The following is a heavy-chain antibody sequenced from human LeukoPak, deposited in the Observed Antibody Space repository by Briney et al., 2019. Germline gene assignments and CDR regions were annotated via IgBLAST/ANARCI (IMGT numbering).Heavy chain of an antibody. D-gene: IGHD3-3*01. J-gene: IGHJ4*02. Sequence: SETLSLTWAVYGGSFSGYYWSWIRQPPGKGLEWIGEINHSGSTNYNPSLKSRVTISVDTSKNQFSLKLSSVTAADTAVYYCARGRKLRFLEWPHYFDYWGQGTLVTVSS. CDR2: INHSGST. CDR3: ARGRKLRFLEWPHYFDY. V-gene: IGHV4-34*01. CDR1: GGSFSGYY.